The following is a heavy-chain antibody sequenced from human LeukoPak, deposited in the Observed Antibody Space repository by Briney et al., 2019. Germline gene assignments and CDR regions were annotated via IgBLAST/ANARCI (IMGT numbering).Heavy chain of an antibody. CDR2: IYPGDSDT. CDR1: GYSFTSYW. Sequence: GESLKISCKGSGYSFTSYWIGWVRQMPGKGLEWMGIIYPGDSDTRYSPSFQGQVIISADKSISTAYLQWSSLKASDTAMYYCARLVSSSSAYFQHWGQGTLVTVSS. V-gene: IGHV5-51*01. J-gene: IGHJ1*01. D-gene: IGHD6-6*01. CDR3: ARLVSSSSAYFQH.